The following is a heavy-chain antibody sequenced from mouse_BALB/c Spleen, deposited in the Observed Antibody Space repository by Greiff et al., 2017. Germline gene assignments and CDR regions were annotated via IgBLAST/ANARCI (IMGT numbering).Heavy chain of an antibody. J-gene: IGHJ3*01. D-gene: IGHD2-4*01. Sequence: EVKVVESGGGLVQPGGSRKLSCAASGFTFSSFGMHWVRQAPEKGLEWVAYISSGSSTIYYADTVKGRFTISRDNPKNTLFLQMTSLRSEDTAMYYCARYDYDGDPFAYWGQGTLVTVSA. V-gene: IGHV5-17*02. CDR3: ARYDYDGDPFAY. CDR2: ISSGSSTI. CDR1: GFTFSSFG.